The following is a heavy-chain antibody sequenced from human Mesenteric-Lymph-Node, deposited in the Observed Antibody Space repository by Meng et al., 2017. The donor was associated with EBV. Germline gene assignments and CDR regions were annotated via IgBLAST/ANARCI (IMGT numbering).Heavy chain of an antibody. Sequence: QVKVQQGGAGLLKPSETLSLTCAVYGASFSDYYWTWIRQPPGKGLEWIGEVNHGGATIYNPSLESRVTISIDTSKNQFSLKVTSVTAADTAVYFCATLGSFASSIDPWGQGTLVTVSS. CDR1: GASFSDYY. D-gene: IGHD3-16*01. J-gene: IGHJ5*02. V-gene: IGHV4-34*02. CDR3: ATLGSFASSIDP. CDR2: VNHGGAT.